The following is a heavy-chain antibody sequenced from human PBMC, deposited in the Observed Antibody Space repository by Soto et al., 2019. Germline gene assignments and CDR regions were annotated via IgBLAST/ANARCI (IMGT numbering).Heavy chain of an antibody. Sequence: PGGSLRLSCAASGFTFSSYAMSWVRQAPGKGLEWVSAISGSGGSTYYADSVKGRFTISRDNSKNTLYLQMNSLRAEDTAVYYCAKDLHYYDILTGYSGYYFDYWGQGTLVTVSS. V-gene: IGHV3-23*01. CDR2: ISGSGGST. D-gene: IGHD3-9*01. CDR3: AKDLHYYDILTGYSGYYFDY. J-gene: IGHJ4*02. CDR1: GFTFSSYA.